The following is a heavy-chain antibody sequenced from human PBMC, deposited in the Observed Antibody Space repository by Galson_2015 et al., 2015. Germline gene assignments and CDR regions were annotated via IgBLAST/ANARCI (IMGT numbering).Heavy chain of an antibody. D-gene: IGHD3-9*01. J-gene: IGHJ4*02. CDR1: GGSISSGGYS. CDR3: ASAQYAPTIYYFDY. V-gene: IGHV4-30-2*01. CDR2: IYHSGST. Sequence: TLSLTCAVSGGSISSGGYSWSWIRQPPGKGLGWIGYIYHSGSTYYNPSLKSRVTISVDRSKNQFSLKLSSVTAADTAVYYCASAQYAPTIYYFDYWGQGTLVTVSS.